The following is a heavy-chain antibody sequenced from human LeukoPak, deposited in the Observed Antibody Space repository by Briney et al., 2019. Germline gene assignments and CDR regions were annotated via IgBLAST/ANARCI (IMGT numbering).Heavy chain of an antibody. CDR1: GFTFSSYG. CDR3: AKVVVAARRAFGYFDY. V-gene: IGHV3-30*02. CDR2: IGYDGSIE. J-gene: IGHJ4*02. Sequence: GGSLRLSCAASGFTFSSYGMHGVGQAPARGLNGVEFIGYDGSIEYYADSVKGRFTISRDNSKNTLYLQMNSLRAEDTALYYCAKVVVAARRAFGYFDYWGQGTLVTVSS. D-gene: IGHD6-6*01.